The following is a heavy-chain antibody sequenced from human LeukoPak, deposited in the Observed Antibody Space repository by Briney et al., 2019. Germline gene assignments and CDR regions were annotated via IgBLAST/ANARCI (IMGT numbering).Heavy chain of an antibody. J-gene: IGHJ4*02. D-gene: IGHD1-26*01. CDR2: VHRSGGT. Sequence: SGTLSLTCAVSGGSINSNNWWTWVRQPPGKGLEWIGEVHRSGGTNYNPSLKSRVTISLDESKNHFSLKLSSVTAADTAVYYCARRPRNSGSYDGPSGLDYWSQGTLVTVSS. CDR3: ARRPRNSGSYDGPSGLDY. V-gene: IGHV4-4*02. CDR1: GGSINSNNW.